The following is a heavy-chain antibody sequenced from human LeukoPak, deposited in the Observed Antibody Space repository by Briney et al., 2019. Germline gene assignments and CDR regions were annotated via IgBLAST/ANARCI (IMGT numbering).Heavy chain of an antibody. CDR2: ISGSGDAT. J-gene: IGHJ4*02. CDR3: AKHPGGYYYDHFDY. D-gene: IGHD3-22*01. V-gene: IGHV3-23*01. CDR1: GFTFSYYG. Sequence: GGTLRLSCAASGFTFSYYGMSWVRQAPGKGLEWVSSISGSGDATYYADSVKGRFTISRDSSKNTLYLQMNSLRAEDTAVYYCAKHPGGYYYDHFDYWGQGTLVTVSS.